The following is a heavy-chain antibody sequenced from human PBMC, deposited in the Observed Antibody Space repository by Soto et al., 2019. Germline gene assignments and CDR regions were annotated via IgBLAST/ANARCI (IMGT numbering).Heavy chain of an antibody. CDR1: GFTVSSKY. J-gene: IGHJ6*04. Sequence: EVQLVESGGGLVQPGGSLRLSCAASGFTVSSKYMSWVRQAPGKGLEWVSLIQSGGPTYYADSVKGRFTISRDTSENTVHLQMDSLRAEDTAVYYCARDDVLCDGGRCYGVPLDVCGKGTTVTVFS. V-gene: IGHV3-66*01. D-gene: IGHD2-15*01. CDR3: ARDDVLCDGGRCYGVPLDV. CDR2: IQSGGPT.